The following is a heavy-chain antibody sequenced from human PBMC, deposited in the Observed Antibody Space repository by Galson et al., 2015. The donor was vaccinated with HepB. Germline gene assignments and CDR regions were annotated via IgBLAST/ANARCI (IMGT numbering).Heavy chain of an antibody. CDR3: AKDPEISVVVTAIAYFDY. CDR1: GFTFSSYA. V-gene: IGHV3-23*01. J-gene: IGHJ4*02. CDR2: ISGSGGST. D-gene: IGHD2-21*02. Sequence: SLRLSCAASGFTFSSYAMSWVRQAPGKGLEWVSAISGSGGSTYYADSVKGRFTISRDNSKNTLYLQMNSLRAEDTAVYYCAKDPEISVVVTAIAYFDYWGQGTLVTVSS.